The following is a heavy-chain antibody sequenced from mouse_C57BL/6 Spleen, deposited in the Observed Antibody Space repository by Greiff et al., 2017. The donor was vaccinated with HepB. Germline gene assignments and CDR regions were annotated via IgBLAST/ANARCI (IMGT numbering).Heavy chain of an antibody. V-gene: IGHV1-64*01. Sequence: QVQLQQSGAELVKPGASVKLSGKASGYTFTSYWMHWVKQRPGQGLEWIGMIHPNSGSTNNNEKFKRKATLTVDKSSSTAYMKLSSLTSEDAAVYYCARGATVVTGYFDVWGTGTTVTVSS. J-gene: IGHJ1*03. CDR1: GYTFTSYW. CDR2: IHPNSGST. D-gene: IGHD1-1*01. CDR3: ARGATVVTGYFDV.